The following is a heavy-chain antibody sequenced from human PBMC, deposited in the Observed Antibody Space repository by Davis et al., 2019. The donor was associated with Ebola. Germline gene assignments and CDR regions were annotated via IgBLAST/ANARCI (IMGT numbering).Heavy chain of an antibody. CDR1: GGSISSYY. Sequence: MPSETLSLTCTVSGGSISSYYWSWIRHPPGKGLEWIGYIYYSGSTNYNPSLKSRVTISVDTSKNQFSLKLSSVTAADTAVYYCARERRRDGYNYRFSWFDPWGQGTLVTVSS. CDR2: IYYSGST. CDR3: ARERRRDGYNYRFSWFDP. D-gene: IGHD5-24*01. V-gene: IGHV4-59*01. J-gene: IGHJ5*02.